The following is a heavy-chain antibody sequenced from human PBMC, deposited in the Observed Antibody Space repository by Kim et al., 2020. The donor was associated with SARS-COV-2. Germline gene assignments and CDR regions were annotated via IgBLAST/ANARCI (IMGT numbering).Heavy chain of an antibody. CDR2: IYYSGST. Sequence: SETLSLTCTVSGGSISSYYWSWIRQPPGKGLEWIGYIYYSGSTNYNPSLKSRVTISVDTSKNQFSLKLSSVTAADTAVYYCARHVRAARSMFHFDYWGQGTLVTVSS. J-gene: IGHJ4*02. V-gene: IGHV4-59*08. CDR1: GGSISSYY. D-gene: IGHD3-10*02. CDR3: ARHVRAARSMFHFDY.